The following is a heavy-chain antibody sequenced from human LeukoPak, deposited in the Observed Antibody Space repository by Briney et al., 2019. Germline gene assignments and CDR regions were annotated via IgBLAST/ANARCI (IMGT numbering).Heavy chain of an antibody. D-gene: IGHD4-23*01. CDR3: ARGPFYGGNSHGAFDI. CDR2: INHSGST. J-gene: IGHJ3*02. CDR1: GGSFSGYY. V-gene: IGHV4-34*01. Sequence: PSETLSLTCAVYGGSFSGYYWSWIRQPPGKGLEWIGEINHSGSTNYNPSLKSRVTISVDTSKNQFSLKLSSVTAADTAVYYCARGPFYGGNSHGAFDIWGQGTMVTVSS.